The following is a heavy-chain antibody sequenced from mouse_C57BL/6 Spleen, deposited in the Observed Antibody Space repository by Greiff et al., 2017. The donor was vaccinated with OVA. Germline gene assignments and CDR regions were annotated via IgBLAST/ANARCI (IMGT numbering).Heavy chain of an antibody. J-gene: IGHJ4*01. CDR1: GYTFTSYW. CDR3: ARSGYYGSVDY. Sequence: QVQLQQPGAELVMPGASVKLSCKASGYTFTSYWMHWVKQRPGQGLEWIGEIDPSDSYTNYNQKFKGKSTLTVDKSSSTAYMQLSSLTSEDSAVYYCARSGYYGSVDYWGQGTSVTVSS. D-gene: IGHD1-1*01. CDR2: IDPSDSYT. V-gene: IGHV1-69*01.